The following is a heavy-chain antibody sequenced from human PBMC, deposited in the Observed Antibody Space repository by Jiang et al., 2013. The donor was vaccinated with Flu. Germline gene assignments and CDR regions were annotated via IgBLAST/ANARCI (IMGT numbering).Heavy chain of an antibody. CDR3: ARLRTRKQWQDDFDY. J-gene: IGHJ4*02. Sequence: YWIGWVRQMPGKGLEWMGIIYPGDSDTRYSPSFQGQVTISADKSISTAYLQWSSLKASDTAMYYCARLRTRKQWQDDFDYWGQGTLVTVSS. CDR2: IYPGDSDT. D-gene: IGHD6-19*01. CDR1: YW. V-gene: IGHV5-51*01.